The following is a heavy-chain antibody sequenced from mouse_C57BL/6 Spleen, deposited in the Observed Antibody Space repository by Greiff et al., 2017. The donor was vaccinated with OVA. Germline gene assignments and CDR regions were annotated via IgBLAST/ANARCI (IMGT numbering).Heavy chain of an antibody. CDR1: GYSITSGYY. D-gene: IGHD2-5*01. CDR3: ARVSNYVYFDY. J-gene: IGHJ2*01. V-gene: IGHV3-6*01. Sequence: ESGPGLVKPSQSLSLTCSVTGYSITSGYYWNWIRQFPGNKLEWMGYISYDGSNNYNPSLKNRISITRDTSKNQFFLKLNSVTTEDTATYYCARVSNYVYFDYWGQGTTLTVSS. CDR2: ISYDGSN.